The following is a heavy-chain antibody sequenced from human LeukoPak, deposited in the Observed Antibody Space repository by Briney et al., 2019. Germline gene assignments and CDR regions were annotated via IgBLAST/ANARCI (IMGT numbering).Heavy chain of an antibody. CDR1: GISFPTSA. CDR3: AAGSDLYGFDL. V-gene: IGHV1-58*01. CDR2: IVLGSDNT. Sequence: SVKVSCKASGISFPTSAVQWVRQARGQRLEWMGWIVLGSDNTDYAQKFQQRVAFTRDMSTTTAYMELSSLRSDDTAVYYCAAGSDLYGFDLWGQGTMVTVSS. J-gene: IGHJ3*01.